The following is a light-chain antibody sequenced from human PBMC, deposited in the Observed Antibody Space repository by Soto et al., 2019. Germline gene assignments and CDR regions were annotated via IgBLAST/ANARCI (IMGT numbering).Light chain of an antibody. Sequence: QSVLTQPPSASGTPGQRVTISCSGSSSNIGSNYVYWYQQLPGTAPKLLIYRNNQRPSGVPARFSGSKSGTSASLAISGLRSEDEADYYCAAWDDSLSGVVFGGGTKLTGL. J-gene: IGLJ2*01. V-gene: IGLV1-47*01. CDR1: SSNIGSNY. CDR3: AAWDDSLSGVV. CDR2: RNN.